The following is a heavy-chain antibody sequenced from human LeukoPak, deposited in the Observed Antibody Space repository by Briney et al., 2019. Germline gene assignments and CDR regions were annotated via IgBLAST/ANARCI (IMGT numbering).Heavy chain of an antibody. Sequence: PSETLSPTCTVSGGSISSGDYYWSWIRQPPGKGLEWIGYIYYSGSTYYNPSLKSRVTISVDTSKSQFSLKLSSVTAADTAVYYCARDTDDSSGYLGWGQGTLVTVSS. CDR2: IYYSGST. CDR3: ARDTDDSSGYLG. CDR1: GGSISSGDYY. J-gene: IGHJ1*01. D-gene: IGHD3-22*01. V-gene: IGHV4-30-4*08.